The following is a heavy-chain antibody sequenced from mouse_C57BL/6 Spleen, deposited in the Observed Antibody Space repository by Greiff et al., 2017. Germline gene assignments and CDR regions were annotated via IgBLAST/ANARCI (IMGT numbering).Heavy chain of an antibody. CDR1: GYAFSSYW. V-gene: IGHV1-80*01. Sequence: QVQLQQSGAELVKPGASVKISCKASGYAFSSYWMNWVKQRPGKGLEWIGQIYPGDGDTNYNGKFKGKATLTAYKSSSTAYLQLSSLTFEDSAVYFCARTPVVAPPFDYWGQGTTLTVSS. D-gene: IGHD1-1*01. CDR3: ARTPVVAPPFDY. CDR2: IYPGDGDT. J-gene: IGHJ2*01.